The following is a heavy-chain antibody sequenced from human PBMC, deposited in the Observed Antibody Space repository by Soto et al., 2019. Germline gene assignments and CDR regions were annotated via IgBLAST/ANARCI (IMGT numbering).Heavy chain of an antibody. CDR3: ASRYDSSDY. V-gene: IGHV1-69*02. CDR2: IIPILGIA. D-gene: IGHD3-22*01. J-gene: IGHJ4*02. Sequence: QVQLVQSGAEVKKPGSSVKVSCKASGGTFSSYTISWVRQAPGQGLEWMGRIIPILGIANYAQKFQGRVTLTADKATSTAYMELSSLRSEDTAVYYCASRYDSSDYWGQGTLVTVSS. CDR1: GGTFSSYT.